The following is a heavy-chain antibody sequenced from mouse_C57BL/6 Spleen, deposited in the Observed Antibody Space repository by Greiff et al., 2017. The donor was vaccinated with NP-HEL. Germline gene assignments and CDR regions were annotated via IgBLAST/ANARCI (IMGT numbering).Heavy chain of an antibody. D-gene: IGHD1-1*01. J-gene: IGHJ2*01. V-gene: IGHV1-19*01. CDR3: ARGGVARGFYFDY. CDR2: INPYNGGT. Sequence: EVQLQQSGPVLVKPGASVKMSCKASGYTFTDYYMNWVKQSHGKSLEWIGVINPYNGGTSYNQKFKGKATLTVDKSSSTAYMELNSLTSEDSAVYYCARGGVARGFYFDYWGQGTTLTVSS. CDR1: GYTFTDYY.